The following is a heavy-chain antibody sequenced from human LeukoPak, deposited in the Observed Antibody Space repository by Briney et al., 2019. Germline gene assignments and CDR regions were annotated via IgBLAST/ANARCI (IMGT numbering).Heavy chain of an antibody. D-gene: IGHD2-15*01. CDR3: ARVGPLGYCSGGSCYGFDY. CDR1: GGSISSGGYY. J-gene: IGHJ4*02. Sequence: SETLSLTCTVSGGSISSGGYYWSWIRQHPGKGLEWIGYIYYSGSTYYNPSLKSRVTISVDTSKNQFSLKLSSVTAADTAVYYCARVGPLGYCSGGSCYGFDYWGQGTLVTVSS. CDR2: IYYSGST. V-gene: IGHV4-31*03.